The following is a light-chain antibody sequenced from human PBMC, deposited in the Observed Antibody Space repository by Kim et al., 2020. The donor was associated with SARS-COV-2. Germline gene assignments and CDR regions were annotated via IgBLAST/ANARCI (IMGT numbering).Light chain of an antibody. Sequence: SSELTQDPAVSVALGQTVRITCQGDSLRDYSASWYQQKPGQAPILVIYGKKNRPSRIPDRFSGSSSGNTASLTITGAQAEDEADYYCNSRDSSGNHWVFG. CDR3: NSRDSSGNHWV. CDR2: GKK. J-gene: IGLJ3*02. CDR1: SLRDYS. V-gene: IGLV3-19*01.